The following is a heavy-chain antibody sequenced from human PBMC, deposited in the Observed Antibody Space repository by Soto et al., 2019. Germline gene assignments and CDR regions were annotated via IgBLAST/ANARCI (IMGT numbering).Heavy chain of an antibody. V-gene: IGHV3-11*05. D-gene: IGHD3-9*01. J-gene: IGHJ4*02. CDR1: GFPFSDYY. CDR3: ARRRPTGYYNY. CDR2: IGSSSSYT. Sequence: QVQLVESGGDLVKPGGSLRLSCAASGFPFSDYYMSWIRQAPGKGLEWVSSIGSSSSYTNYADSVKGRFTISRDNAKNSLYLQMNSLRAEDPDVYYCARRRPTGYYNYWGQGPLVTVSA.